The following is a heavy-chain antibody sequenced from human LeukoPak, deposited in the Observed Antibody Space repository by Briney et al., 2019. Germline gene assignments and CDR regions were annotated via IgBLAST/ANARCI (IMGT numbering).Heavy chain of an antibody. CDR2: IYTSGST. CDR1: GGSISSGSYY. D-gene: IGHD1-7*01. Sequence: PSETLSLTXTVSGGSISSGSYYWSWIRQPAGKGLEWIGRIYTSGSTNYNPSLKSRVTISVDTSKNQFSLKLSSVTAADTAVYYCASNVDWNYALDYWGQRTLVTVSS. V-gene: IGHV4-61*02. J-gene: IGHJ4*02. CDR3: ASNVDWNYALDY.